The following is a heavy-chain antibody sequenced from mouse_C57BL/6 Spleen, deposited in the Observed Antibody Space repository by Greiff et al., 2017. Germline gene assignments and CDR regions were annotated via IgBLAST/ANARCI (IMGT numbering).Heavy chain of an antibody. V-gene: IGHV2-5*01. J-gene: IGHJ4*01. CDR1: GFSLTSYG. Sequence: VQRVESGPGLVQPSQSLSITCTVSGFSLTSYGVHWVRQSPGKGLEWLGVIWRGGSTDYNAAFMSRLSITKDNSKSQVFFKMNSLQADDTAIYYCAKTLLLLRGYAMDYWGQGTSVTVSS. CDR2: IWRGGST. CDR3: AKTLLLLRGYAMDY. D-gene: IGHD1-1*01.